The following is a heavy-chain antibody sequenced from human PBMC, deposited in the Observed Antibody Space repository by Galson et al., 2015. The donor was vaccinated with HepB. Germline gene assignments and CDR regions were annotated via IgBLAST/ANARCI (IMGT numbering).Heavy chain of an antibody. CDR1: GVTVSSNY. J-gene: IGHJ4*02. Sequence: SLRLSCAASGVTVSSNYMSWVRQAPGKGLEWVSVIYSGGSTYYADSVKGRFTISRDNSKNTLYLQMNSLRAEDTARYYCATTPSLSDFDYSGQGILVTASS. CDR2: IYSGGST. CDR3: ATTPSLSDFDY. D-gene: IGHD4-17*01. V-gene: IGHV3-53*01.